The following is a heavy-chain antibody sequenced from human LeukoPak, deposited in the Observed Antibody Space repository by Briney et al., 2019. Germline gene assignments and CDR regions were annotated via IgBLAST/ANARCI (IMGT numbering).Heavy chain of an antibody. V-gene: IGHV1-69*16. CDR2: IIPILGIA. D-gene: IGHD4-17*01. CDR3: ARDVHGDYGSGWFDP. CDR1: GGTFSSYT. J-gene: IGHJ5*02. Sequence: SVKVSCKASGGTFSSYTISWVRQAPGQGLEWMGRIIPILGIANYAQKFQGRVTITKDESTRTVYLELTSLTSDDTAVYYCARDVHGDYGSGWFDPWGQGTLVSVSS.